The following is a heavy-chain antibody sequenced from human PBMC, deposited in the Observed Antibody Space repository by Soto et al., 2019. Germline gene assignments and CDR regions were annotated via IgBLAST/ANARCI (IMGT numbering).Heavy chain of an antibody. J-gene: IGHJ4*02. CDR3: AKVPLVANFDRSGYPDY. CDR2: ISGSGHYT. V-gene: IGHV3-23*01. CDR1: GFIFNNYA. Sequence: GGSLRLSCATSGFIFNNYAMDWVRQAPGKGLEWVSDISGSGHYTHYADSVKGRFTISRDNSKNTLYLQMNSLRAEDTAVYYCAKVPLVANFDRSGYPDYWGQGTLVTVSS. D-gene: IGHD3-22*01.